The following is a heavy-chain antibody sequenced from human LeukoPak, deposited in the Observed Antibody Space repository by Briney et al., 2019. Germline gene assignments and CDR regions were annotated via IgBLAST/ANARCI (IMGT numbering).Heavy chain of an antibody. CDR1: GFTFSSYA. V-gene: IGHV3-64*01. CDR2: ICSNGGST. CDR3: ARPHCSGGSCYPYYFDY. J-gene: IGHJ4*02. D-gene: IGHD2-15*01. Sequence: GGSLRLSCAASGFTFSSYAMHWVRQAPGKGLEYVSAICSNGGSTYYANSVKGRFTISRDNSKNTLYLQMGSLRAEDMAVYYCARPHCSGGSCYPYYFDYWGQGTLVTVSS.